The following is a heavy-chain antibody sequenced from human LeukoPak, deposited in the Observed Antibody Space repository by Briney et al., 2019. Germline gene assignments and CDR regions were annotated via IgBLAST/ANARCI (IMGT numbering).Heavy chain of an antibody. CDR3: SRPRRFGDPLDY. J-gene: IGHJ4*02. Sequence: SVKVSCKASGGTFSSYAISWVRQAPGQGLEWMGRIIPIFGTANYAQKFQGRVTITTDESTSTAYMELSSLISEDTAVEYCSRPRRFGDPLDYWGQGTLVTVSS. CDR1: GGTFSSYA. D-gene: IGHD3-10*01. CDR2: IIPIFGTA. V-gene: IGHV1-69*05.